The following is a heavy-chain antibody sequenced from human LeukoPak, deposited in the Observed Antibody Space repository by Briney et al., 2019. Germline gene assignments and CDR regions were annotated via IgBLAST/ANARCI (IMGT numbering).Heavy chain of an antibody. V-gene: IGHV4-59*01. D-gene: IGHD3-9*01. CDR2: IYYSGST. CDR1: GGSISSDY. CDR3: ARAPYDILTGYRHGDAFDI. Sequence: PSETLSLTCTVSGGSISSDYWSWIRQPPGKGLEWIGYIYYSGSTNYNPSLKSRVTISVDTSKNQFSLKLSSVTAADTAVYYCARAPYDILTGYRHGDAFDIWGQGTMITVSS. J-gene: IGHJ3*02.